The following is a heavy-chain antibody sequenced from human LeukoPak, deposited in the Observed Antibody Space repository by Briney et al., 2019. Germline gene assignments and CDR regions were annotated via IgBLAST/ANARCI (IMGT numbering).Heavy chain of an antibody. J-gene: IGHJ6*02. CDR3: ARDRNNWTAPVWWLRWGPEEVGMDV. CDR2: IKQDGSEK. CDR1: GFTFSSYW. Sequence: PGGSLRLSCAASGFTFSSYWMSWVRQAPGKGLEWVANIKQDGSEKYYVDSVKGRFTISRDNAKNSLYLQMNSLRAEDTAVYYCARDRNNWTAPVWWLRWGPEEVGMDVWGQGTTVTVSS. D-gene: IGHD5-12*01. V-gene: IGHV3-7*01.